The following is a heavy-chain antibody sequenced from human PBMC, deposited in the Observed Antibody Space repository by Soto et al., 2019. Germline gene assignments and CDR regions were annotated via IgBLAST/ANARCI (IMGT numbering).Heavy chain of an antibody. V-gene: IGHV3-33*01. J-gene: IGHJ4*02. CDR3: ARDCAGYSGGWYQRGGFDY. D-gene: IGHD6-19*01. CDR1: GFTFSSYG. Sequence: QVQLVESGGGVVQPGRSLRLSCAASGFTFSSYGMHWVRQAPGKGLEWVAVIWYDGSNKYYAASVKGRFTISRDHSNNTLYLQMNSLRAEDTAVYYCARDCAGYSGGWYQRGGFDYWGQGTLVTVSS. CDR2: IWYDGSNK.